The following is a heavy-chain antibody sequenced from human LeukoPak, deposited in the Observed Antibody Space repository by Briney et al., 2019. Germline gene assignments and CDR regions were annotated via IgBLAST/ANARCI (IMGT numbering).Heavy chain of an antibody. Sequence: ASVKVSCKASGYTFTGYYMHWVRQPPAQGLEWMGGINPNSGGTNYAQKFQGRVTMTRDTSISTAYMELSRLRSDDTAVYYCARDLGYCSSTSCFPFDYWGQGTLVTVSS. D-gene: IGHD2-2*01. J-gene: IGHJ4*02. CDR3: ARDLGYCSSTSCFPFDY. V-gene: IGHV1-2*02. CDR2: INPNSGGT. CDR1: GYTFTGYY.